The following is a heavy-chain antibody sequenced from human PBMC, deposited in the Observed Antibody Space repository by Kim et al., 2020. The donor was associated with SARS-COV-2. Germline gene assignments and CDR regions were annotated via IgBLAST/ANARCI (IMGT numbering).Heavy chain of an antibody. J-gene: IGHJ4*02. Sequence: SETLSLTCTVSGGSISSGSYYWSWIRQPAGKGLEWIGRIYTSGSTNYNPSLKSRVTISVDTSKNQFSLKLSSVTAADTAVYYCARSSSSSAEWGQGTLVTVPS. CDR1: GGSISSGSYY. CDR3: ARSSSSSAE. CDR2: IYTSGST. D-gene: IGHD6-6*01. V-gene: IGHV4-61*02.